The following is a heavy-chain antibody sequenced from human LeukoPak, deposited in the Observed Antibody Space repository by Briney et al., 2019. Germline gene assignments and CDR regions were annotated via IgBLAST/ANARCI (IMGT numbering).Heavy chain of an antibody. J-gene: IGHJ4*02. CDR1: GFTFSSYA. Sequence: PGGSLRLSCAASGFTFSSYAMHWVRQAPGKGLEWVAVISYDGSNKYYADSVKGRFTISRDNSKNTLYLQMNSLRAEDTAVYYCAKDRGYITYYFDYWGQGTLVTVSP. CDR2: ISYDGSNK. CDR3: AKDRGYITYYFDY. V-gene: IGHV3-30*04. D-gene: IGHD3-10*01.